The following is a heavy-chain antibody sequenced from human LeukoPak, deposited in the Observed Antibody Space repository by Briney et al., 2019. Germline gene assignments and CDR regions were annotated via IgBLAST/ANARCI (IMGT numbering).Heavy chain of an antibody. CDR1: GGSFSGYY. CDR2: INHSGST. J-gene: IGHJ4*02. Sequence: SETLSLTCAVYGGSFSGYYWSWIRQPPGKGLEWIGEINHSGSTNYNPSLKSRVTISVDTSKNRFSLKLSSVTAADTAVYYCAREDYGDYGLDYWGQGTLVTVSS. D-gene: IGHD4-17*01. CDR3: AREDYGDYGLDY. V-gene: IGHV4-34*01.